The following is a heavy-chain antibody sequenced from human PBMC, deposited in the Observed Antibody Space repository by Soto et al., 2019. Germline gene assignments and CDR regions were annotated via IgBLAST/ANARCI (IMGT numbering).Heavy chain of an antibody. V-gene: IGHV1-58*01. CDR2: IVVGSGNT. Sequence: GASVKVSCKASGFTFTSSAVHWVRQARGQRLEWIGWIVVGSGNTNYAQKFQERVTITRDMSTSTAYMELSSLRSEDTAVYYCAADLPRHYYYYGMDVWGQGTTVTVSS. CDR1: GFTFTSSA. CDR3: AADLPRHYYYYGMDV. J-gene: IGHJ6*02.